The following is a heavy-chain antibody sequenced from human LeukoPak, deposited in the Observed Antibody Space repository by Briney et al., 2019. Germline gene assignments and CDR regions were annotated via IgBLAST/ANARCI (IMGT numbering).Heavy chain of an antibody. D-gene: IGHD4-17*01. CDR1: GFTFSSYW. Sequence: GGSLRLSCAASGFTFSSYWMSWVRQAPGKGMEWVANIKQDGSEKYYVGSVHGRFTISTDNSTTSLYLQMNSLRAEDTAVYYCARRATYGDEACFDPWGQGTLVTVSS. CDR2: IKQDGSEK. V-gene: IGHV3-7*03. CDR3: ARRATYGDEACFDP. J-gene: IGHJ5*02.